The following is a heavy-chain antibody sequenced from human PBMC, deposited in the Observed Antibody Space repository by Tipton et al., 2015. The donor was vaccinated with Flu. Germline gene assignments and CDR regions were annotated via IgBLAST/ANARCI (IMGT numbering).Heavy chain of an antibody. CDR3: SSYYLRAFGI. V-gene: IGHV4-39*07. CDR2: IYYSGST. CDR1: GGSIRSSSYY. Sequence: TLSLTCTVSGGSIRSSSYYWGWIRQPPGQGLEWIGSIYYSGSTYSNPSLKSRVTISVDTSKTHFSLKLSSVTAADTAMYYCSSYYLRAFGIWGQGTIVTVSS. D-gene: IGHD3-10*01. J-gene: IGHJ3*02.